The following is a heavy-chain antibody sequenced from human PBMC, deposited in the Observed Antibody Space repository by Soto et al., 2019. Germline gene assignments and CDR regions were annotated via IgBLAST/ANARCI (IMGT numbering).Heavy chain of an antibody. J-gene: IGHJ4*02. CDR3: ARQDYDFWSGLFDY. CDR2: IYYSGST. D-gene: IGHD3-3*01. V-gene: IGHV4-59*04. Sequence: SETLSLTCTVSGGSISSLYWSWIRQPPGKGLEWIGYIYYSGSTYYNPSLKSRVAVSVDTSKNQFSLKLSSVTAADTAVYYCARQDYDFWSGLFDYWGQGTLVTVSS. CDR1: GGSISSLY.